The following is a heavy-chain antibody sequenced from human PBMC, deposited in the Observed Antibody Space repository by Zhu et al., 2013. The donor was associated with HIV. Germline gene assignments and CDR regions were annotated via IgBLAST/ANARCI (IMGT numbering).Heavy chain of an antibody. V-gene: IGHV1-2*02. J-gene: IGHJ5*02. CDR3: ARALAPVHYGDYVDWFDP. Sequence: QVQLVQSGAEVKKPGASVKVSCKASGYTFTGYYMHWVRQAPGQGLEWMGWINPNSGGTNYAQKFQGRVTMTRDTSISTAYMELSRLRSDDTAVYYCARALAPVHYGDYVDWFDPWGPGEPWSPSPQ. CDR1: GYTFTGYY. D-gene: IGHD4-17*01. CDR2: INPNSGGT.